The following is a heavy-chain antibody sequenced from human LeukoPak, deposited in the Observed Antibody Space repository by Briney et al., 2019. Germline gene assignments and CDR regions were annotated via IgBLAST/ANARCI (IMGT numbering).Heavy chain of an antibody. J-gene: IGHJ6*03. D-gene: IGHD4-11*01. CDR1: GYTFTSYG. CDR2: ISAYNGNT. V-gene: IGHV1-18*01. Sequence: ASVKVSCKASGYTFTSYGISWVRQAPGQGLEWMGWISAYNGNTNYAQKLQGRVTMTTVTSTSTAYMELRSLRSDDTAVYYCATTPNTVTSGGYMDVWGKGTTVTVSS. CDR3: ATTPNTVTSGGYMDV.